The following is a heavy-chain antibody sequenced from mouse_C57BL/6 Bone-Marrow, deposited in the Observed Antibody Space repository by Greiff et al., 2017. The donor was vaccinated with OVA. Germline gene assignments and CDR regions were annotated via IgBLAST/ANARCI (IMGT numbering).Heavy chain of an antibody. CDR2: IDPENGDT. CDR1: GFNIKDDY. Sequence: VHVKQSGAELVRPGASVKLSCTASGFNIKDDYMHWVKQRPEQGLEWIGWIDPENGDTEYASKFQGKATITADTSSNTAYLQLSSLTSEDTAVYYCTFWGLYCDYWGQGTTLTVSS. J-gene: IGHJ2*01. V-gene: IGHV14-4*01. CDR3: TFWGLYCDY. D-gene: IGHD4-1*01.